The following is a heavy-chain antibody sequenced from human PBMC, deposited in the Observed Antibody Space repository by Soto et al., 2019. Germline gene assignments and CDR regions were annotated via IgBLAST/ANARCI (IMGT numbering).Heavy chain of an antibody. D-gene: IGHD6-19*01. Sequence: QVQLVESGGGVVQPGRSLRLSCAASGFTFSTNAMHWVRQAPGKGLEWVAVISYDGSTRYYADSMKGRFTISRDNSKNTLYLQMNNLRAEDTAVYYCAKQFSGWSYYFDYWGQGTLDTVSS. CDR1: GFTFSTNA. CDR3: AKQFSGWSYYFDY. V-gene: IGHV3-30-3*02. J-gene: IGHJ4*02. CDR2: ISYDGSTR.